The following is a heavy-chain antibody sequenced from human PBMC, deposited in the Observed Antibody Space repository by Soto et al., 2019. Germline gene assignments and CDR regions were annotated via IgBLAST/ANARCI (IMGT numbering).Heavy chain of an antibody. Sequence: LGLSCAASGFTFSSYAMSWVRQAPGKGLEWVSAISGSGGSTYYADSVKGRFTISRDNSKNTLYLQMNSLRAEDTAVYYCAKGLEITMIGSRVDYWGQGTLVTVSS. D-gene: IGHD3-22*01. CDR3: AKGLEITMIGSRVDY. J-gene: IGHJ4*02. CDR1: GFTFSSYA. V-gene: IGHV3-23*01. CDR2: ISGSGGST.